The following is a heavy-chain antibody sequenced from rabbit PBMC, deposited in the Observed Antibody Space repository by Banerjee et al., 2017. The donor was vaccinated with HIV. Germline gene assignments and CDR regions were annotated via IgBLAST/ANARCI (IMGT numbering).Heavy chain of an antibody. D-gene: IGHD6-1*01. Sequence: QEQLEEFGGDLVKPEGSLTLTCTASGFAFSSSYWICWVRQAPGKGLEWIACIYAGSSGSTYYASWAKGRFTISKTSSTTVTLQMTSLTAADTATYFCARDAGYAGYGYAWFNLWGPGTLVTVS. CDR2: IYAGSSGST. V-gene: IGHV1S45*01. CDR1: GFAFSSSYW. CDR3: ARDAGYAGYGYAWFNL. J-gene: IGHJ4*01.